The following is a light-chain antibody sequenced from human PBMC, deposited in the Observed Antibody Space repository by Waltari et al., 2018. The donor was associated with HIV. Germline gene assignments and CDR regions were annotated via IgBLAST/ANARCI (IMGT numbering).Light chain of an antibody. Sequence: QSVLTQPPSVSGAPGQRVTISCTGSSSNIGAGYDVHWYQQLPGTAPKLLIYGNTNRPSGVPDRFSGSKSGTSPSLAITGLQAEDEADYYCQPYDSSLTGSVFGGGTKLTVL. V-gene: IGLV1-40*01. J-gene: IGLJ2*01. CDR3: QPYDSSLTGSV. CDR1: SSNIGAGYD. CDR2: GNT.